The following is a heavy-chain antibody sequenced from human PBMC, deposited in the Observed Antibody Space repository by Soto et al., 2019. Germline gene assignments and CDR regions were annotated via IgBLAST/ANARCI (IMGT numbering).Heavy chain of an antibody. Sequence: ASVKVSCKASGYTFTSYDINWVRQATGQGLEWMGWMNPNSGNTGYAQKFQGRVTMTRNTSISTAYMELSSLRSEDTAVYYCARAPRSAFQYYFDYWGQGTLVTV. CDR2: MNPNSGNT. D-gene: IGHD3-10*01. CDR1: GYTFTSYD. V-gene: IGHV1-8*01. CDR3: ARAPRSAFQYYFDY. J-gene: IGHJ4*02.